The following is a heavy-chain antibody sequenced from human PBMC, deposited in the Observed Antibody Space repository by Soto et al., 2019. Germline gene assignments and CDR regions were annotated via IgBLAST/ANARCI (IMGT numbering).Heavy chain of an antibody. CDR3: VKGYWKGDV. CDR1: GFTFSTYA. D-gene: IGHD1-1*01. CDR2: ISGSGGSI. V-gene: IGHV3-23*01. J-gene: IGHJ6*02. Sequence: EVQLLESGGGLVQPGGSLRLSCAASGFTFSTYAMNWVRQAPGNGLEWVSAISGSGGSIHYADSVKGRFTISRDNSTNPLYRQMNSLRDRDTAVYHCVKGYWKGDVWGQGTTVTVSS.